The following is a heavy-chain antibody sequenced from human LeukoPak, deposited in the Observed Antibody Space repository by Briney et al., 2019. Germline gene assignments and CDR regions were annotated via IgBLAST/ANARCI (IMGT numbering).Heavy chain of an antibody. V-gene: IGHV4-38-2*02. D-gene: IGHD1-26*01. CDR2: IYYSGST. CDR3: ARHAVGAPKAPWYFDL. CDR1: GYSISSGYY. Sequence: SETLSLTCTVSGYSISSGYYWGWIRQPPGKGLEWIGSIYYSGSTYYNPSLKSRVTISVDTSKNQFSLKLSSVTAADTAVYYCARHAVGAPKAPWYFDLWGRGTLVTVSS. J-gene: IGHJ2*01.